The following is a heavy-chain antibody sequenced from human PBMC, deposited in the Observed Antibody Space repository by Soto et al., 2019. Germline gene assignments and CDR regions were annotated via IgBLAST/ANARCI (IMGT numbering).Heavy chain of an antibody. CDR2: VYNIGST. CDR3: ARGPAGDKVDY. CDR1: GGSISSGGYF. J-gene: IGHJ4*02. Sequence: SETLSLTCTVSGGSISSGGYFWSWIRQPPGKGLEWIGHVYNIGSTYSNPSLTSRVTVSVDTSKNQFSLRLSFVTAADTAVYYCARGPAGDKVDYWGQGTLVTVSS. D-gene: IGHD7-27*01. V-gene: IGHV4-30-4*01.